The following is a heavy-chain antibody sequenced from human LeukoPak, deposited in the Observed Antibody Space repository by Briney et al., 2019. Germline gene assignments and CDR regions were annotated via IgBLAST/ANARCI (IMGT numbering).Heavy chain of an antibody. V-gene: IGHV3-23*01. D-gene: IGHD6-19*01. Sequence: GGSLRLSCAASGFTFSSYAMSWVRQAPGKGLEWVSAISGTGGSTYYADSVKGRFTMSRDNSKNTLYLQMNSLRAEDTAVYYCAKDTTVAVARGVGDYYYGVDVWGKGTTVTVSS. CDR1: GFTFSSYA. J-gene: IGHJ6*04. CDR3: AKDTTVAVARGVGDYYYGVDV. CDR2: ISGTGGST.